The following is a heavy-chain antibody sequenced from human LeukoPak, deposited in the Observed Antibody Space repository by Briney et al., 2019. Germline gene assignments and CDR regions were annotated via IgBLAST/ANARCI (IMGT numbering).Heavy chain of an antibody. CDR2: INPNSGGT. J-gene: IGHJ4*02. Sequence: ASVKVSCKASGYTFTGYYMHWVRQAPGQGLEWMGWINPNSGGTNYAQKFQGRVTMTRDTSISTAYMELSRLRSDDTAVYYCARVIRDTAMVENLYLDYWGQGTLVTVSS. D-gene: IGHD5-18*01. CDR1: GYTFTGYY. CDR3: ARVIRDTAMVENLYLDY. V-gene: IGHV1-2*02.